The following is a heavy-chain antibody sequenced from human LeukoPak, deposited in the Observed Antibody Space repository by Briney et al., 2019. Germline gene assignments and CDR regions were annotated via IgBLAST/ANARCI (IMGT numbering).Heavy chain of an antibody. CDR1: GIVFSNTA. D-gene: IGHD3-22*01. CDR2: ISGGGERT. J-gene: IGHJ5*02. CDR3: GKDGGQYSSGPEFDP. V-gene: IGHV3-23*01. Sequence: PGGSLRLSCAAPGIVFSNTAMNWARQSPGRGLEWISAISGGGERTFYADSVKGRFTISRDNSKNMVYLQMNSLRVDDTAIYYCGKDGGQYSSGPEFDPRGQGALVTVSS.